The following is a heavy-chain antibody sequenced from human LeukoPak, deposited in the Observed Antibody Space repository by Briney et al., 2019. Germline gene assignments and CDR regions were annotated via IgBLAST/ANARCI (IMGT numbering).Heavy chain of an antibody. Sequence: SETLSLTCTVSSYSISSGYVWGWIRQPPGKGLEWIGSIYYSGSTYYNPSLKSRVTISVDTSKNQFSLKLSSVTAADTAVYYCARCYYDSSGYYSNFDYWGQGTLVIVSS. V-gene: IGHV4-38-2*02. CDR3: ARCYYDSSGYYSNFDY. J-gene: IGHJ4*02. CDR1: SYSISSGYV. CDR2: IYYSGST. D-gene: IGHD3-22*01.